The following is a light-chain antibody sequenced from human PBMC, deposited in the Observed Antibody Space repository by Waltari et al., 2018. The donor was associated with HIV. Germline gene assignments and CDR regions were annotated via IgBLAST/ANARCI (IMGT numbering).Light chain of an antibody. CDR1: QTGFYSSNNKNY. V-gene: IGKV4-1*01. Sequence: DIVMTQSPDSLAVSLGEGATIDCQSNQTGFYSSNNKNYLAWYQQRPGQPPKLLIYWASTRESGVPDRFSGSGSGTDFTLTISSLQSDDFAVYYCQQYYNWPPSWTFGQGTKVDIK. CDR2: WAS. J-gene: IGKJ1*01. CDR3: QQYYNWPPSWT.